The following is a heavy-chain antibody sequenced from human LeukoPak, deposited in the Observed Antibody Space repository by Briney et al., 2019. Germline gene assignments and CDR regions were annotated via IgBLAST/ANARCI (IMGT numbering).Heavy chain of an antibody. CDR2: ISAYNGNT. CDR1: GYTFTSYG. J-gene: IGHJ3*02. V-gene: IGHV1-18*01. D-gene: IGHD3-16*01. CDR3: ARPRGGLRLGELVRSDNAFDI. Sequence: ASVKVSCKASGYTFTSYGISWVRQAPGQGLEWMGWISAYNGNTNYAQKLQGRVTMTTDTSTSTAYMELRSLRSDDTAVYYCARPRGGLRLGELVRSDNAFDIWGQGTVVTVSS.